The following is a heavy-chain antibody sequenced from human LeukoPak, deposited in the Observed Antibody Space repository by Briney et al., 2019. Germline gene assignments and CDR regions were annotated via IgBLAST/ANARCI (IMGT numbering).Heavy chain of an antibody. CDR3: ARGGLTMVRGATE. CDR2: INHSGST. J-gene: IGHJ4*02. Sequence: SETLSLTCAVYGGSFSDYYWSWIRQPPGKGLEWIGEINHSGSTHYNLSLKSRVIISKDTSKNQFSLKLSSVTAADTAVYYCARGGLTMVRGATEWGQGTLVTVSS. V-gene: IGHV4-34*01. D-gene: IGHD3-10*01. CDR1: GGSFSDYY.